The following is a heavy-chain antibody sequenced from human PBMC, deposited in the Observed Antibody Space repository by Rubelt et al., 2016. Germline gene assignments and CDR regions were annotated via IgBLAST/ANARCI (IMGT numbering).Heavy chain of an antibody. CDR2: IYYSGST. Sequence: QLQLQESGLGLVKLSETLSLTCTVSGGSISSSSYYWGWIRQPPGKGLEWIGSIYYSGSTYYNPSLKSRVTISVDTSKNQFYLKLSSVTAADTAVYYCARGRFLEWLPPDYWGQGTLVTVSS. CDR1: GGSISSSSYY. CDR3: ARGRFLEWLPPDY. D-gene: IGHD3-3*01. V-gene: IGHV4-39*01. J-gene: IGHJ4*02.